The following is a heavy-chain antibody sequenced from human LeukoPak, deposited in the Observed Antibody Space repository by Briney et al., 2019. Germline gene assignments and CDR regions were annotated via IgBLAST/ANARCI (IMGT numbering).Heavy chain of an antibody. CDR2: IYYSWST. Sequence: SETLSLTCTVSGGSISSYYWSWIRQPPAKGLEWMGYIYYSWSTNYNPSLKSRVTISVDTSKNQFYLKLSSVTAADTAVYYCARTPTYYYDSSGYYVNYYYMDVWGKGTTVTVSS. CDR3: ARTPTYYYDSSGYYVNYYYMDV. J-gene: IGHJ6*03. D-gene: IGHD3-22*01. CDR1: GGSISSYY. V-gene: IGHV4-59*08.